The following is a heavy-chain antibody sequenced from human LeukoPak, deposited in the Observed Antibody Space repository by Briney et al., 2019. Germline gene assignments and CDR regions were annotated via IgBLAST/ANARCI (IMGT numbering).Heavy chain of an antibody. CDR3: ARGRPFSCYTL. CDR2: MNPNSAST. CDR1: GYTFTSYD. D-gene: IGHD2-2*02. J-gene: IGHJ4*02. V-gene: IGHV1-8*01. Sequence: ASVTVSCKASGYTFTSYDITWLRQATGQGLEWMGWMNPNSASTGYAQKFQGRVTMTRSTSKTTAYMELSSLRSEDTAVYYCARGRPFSCYTLWGQGTLVTVSS.